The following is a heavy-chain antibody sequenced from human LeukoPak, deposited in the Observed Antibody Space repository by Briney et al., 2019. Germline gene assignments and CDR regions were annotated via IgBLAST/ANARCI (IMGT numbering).Heavy chain of an antibody. Sequence: GGSLRLSCAASGFTFSSYSMNWVRQSPGKGLEWVSSISSSSSYIYYADSVKGRFTISRDNAKKSLYLQMNSLRAEDTAVYYCAELGITMIGGVWGKGTTVTISS. V-gene: IGHV3-21*01. CDR3: AELGITMIGGV. J-gene: IGHJ6*04. D-gene: IGHD3-10*02. CDR1: GFTFSSYS. CDR2: ISSSSSYI.